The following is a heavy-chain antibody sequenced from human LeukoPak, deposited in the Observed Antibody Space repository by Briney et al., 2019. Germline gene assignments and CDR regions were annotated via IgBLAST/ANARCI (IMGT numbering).Heavy chain of an antibody. Sequence: SETLSLTCTVSGGSISSYYWSWIRQPPGKGLEWIGYIYYSGSTNCSPSLKSRVTMSVDTSKNQFSLKVSSVTAADTAVYYCARVIGDYDAGDYWGQGTLVTVSS. J-gene: IGHJ4*02. D-gene: IGHD4-17*01. V-gene: IGHV4-59*08. CDR1: GGSISSYY. CDR3: ARVIGDYDAGDY. CDR2: IYYSGST.